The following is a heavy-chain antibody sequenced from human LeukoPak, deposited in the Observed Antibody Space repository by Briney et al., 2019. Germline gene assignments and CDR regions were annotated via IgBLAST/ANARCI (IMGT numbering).Heavy chain of an antibody. D-gene: IGHD3-10*01. Sequence: SSETLSLTCAVYRGSFSGYYWSWIRRPPGKGLEWIGEINHSGSTNYNPSLKSRVTISVDTSKNQFSLKLSSVTAADTAVYYCARGSLLNYGMDVWGQGTTVTVSS. CDR2: INHSGST. V-gene: IGHV4-34*01. J-gene: IGHJ6*02. CDR3: ARGSLLNYGMDV. CDR1: RGSFSGYY.